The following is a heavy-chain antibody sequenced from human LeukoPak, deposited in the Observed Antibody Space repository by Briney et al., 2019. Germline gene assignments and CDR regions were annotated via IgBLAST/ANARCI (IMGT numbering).Heavy chain of an antibody. CDR3: ATYHDFWSGFGY. J-gene: IGHJ4*02. V-gene: IGHV3-21*01. CDR2: ISSSSSYI. Sequence: PGGSLRLSCAASGFTFSSYSMNWVRQAPGKGLEWVSSISSSSSYIYYADSVKGRFTISRDNAKNSLYLQMNSLRAEDTAVYYCATYHDFWSGFGYWGQGTLVTVSS. CDR1: GFTFSSYS. D-gene: IGHD3-3*01.